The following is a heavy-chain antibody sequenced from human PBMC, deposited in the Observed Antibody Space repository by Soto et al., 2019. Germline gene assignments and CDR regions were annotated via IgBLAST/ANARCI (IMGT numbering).Heavy chain of an antibody. CDR2: IFPGDSDT. V-gene: IGHV5-51*01. Sequence: GESLKISCKGSGYNFANYWIGWVRQMPGKGLEWMGMIFPGDSDTKNSPSLQGQITMSVDKSDSSAYLQWRSLKASDTTMYYCAAGYTTGPDAFDIWGQGTMVTVS. D-gene: IGHD6-13*01. CDR1: GYNFANYW. CDR3: AAGYTTGPDAFDI. J-gene: IGHJ3*02.